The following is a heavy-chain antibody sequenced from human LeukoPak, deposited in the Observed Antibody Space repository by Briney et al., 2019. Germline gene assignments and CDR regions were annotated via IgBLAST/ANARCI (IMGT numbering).Heavy chain of an antibody. J-gene: IGHJ5*02. CDR2: ISGSSDYI. Sequence: GGSLRLSCAASGFTFSTSTINWFRQAPGKGLEWVSSISGSSDYIYYADSVKGRFTISRDNAKNSLYLQMNSLRAEDTAVYYCARIPNSAGFPNWFDPWGQGTLVTVSS. V-gene: IGHV3-21*01. CDR3: ARIPNSAGFPNWFDP. D-gene: IGHD6-19*01. CDR1: GFTFSTST.